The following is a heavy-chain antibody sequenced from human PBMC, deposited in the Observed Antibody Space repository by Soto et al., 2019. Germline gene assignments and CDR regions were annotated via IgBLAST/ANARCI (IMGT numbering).Heavy chain of an antibody. V-gene: IGHV1-2*02. CDR2: INAHSGGT. J-gene: IGHJ5*02. CDR1: GFSFTGYY. CDR3: AKDLTRQLAYWLDP. Sequence: ASVKVSCKASGFSFTGYYIHWLRQAPGQGPEWMGWINAHSGGTEYAQKFQGRVTLTRDTSIATAYLTLTSLTSDDTALYYCAKDLTRQLAYWLDPWGQGTQVTVSS. D-gene: IGHD6-6*01.